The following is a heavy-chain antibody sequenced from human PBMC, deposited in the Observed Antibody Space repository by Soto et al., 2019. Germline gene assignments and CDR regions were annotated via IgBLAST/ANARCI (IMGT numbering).Heavy chain of an antibody. CDR1: GGSISSYY. D-gene: IGHD2-15*01. V-gene: IGHV4-59*08. CDR2: MYYGGRT. CDR3: ARGTPSPLIVRSSRGPWFDP. Sequence: SETLSLTCTVSGGSISSYYWSWIRQPPGKGLKWIGYMYYGGRTNYNPSLKSRVTISVDTSKMQVSLKLSSVTAADTAVYFCARGTPSPLIVRSSRGPWFDPWGQGTRVTVS. J-gene: IGHJ5*02.